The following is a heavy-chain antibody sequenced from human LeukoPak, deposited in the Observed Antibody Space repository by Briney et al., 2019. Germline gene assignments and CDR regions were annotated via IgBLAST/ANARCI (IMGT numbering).Heavy chain of an antibody. CDR3: ARDGVDSSGWYNWFDP. CDR1: GYTFTSYY. V-gene: IGHV1-46*01. CDR2: INPSGGST. Sequence: ASVKVSCKASGYTFTSYYMHWVRQAPGQGLEWMGIINPSGGSTSYAQKFQGRVAMTRDTSTSTVYMELSSLRPEDTAVYYCARDGVDSSGWYNWFDPWGQGTLVTVSS. D-gene: IGHD6-19*01. J-gene: IGHJ5*02.